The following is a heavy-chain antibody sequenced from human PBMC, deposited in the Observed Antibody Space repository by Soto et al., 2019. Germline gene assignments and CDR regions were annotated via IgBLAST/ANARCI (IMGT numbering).Heavy chain of an antibody. V-gene: IGHV3-48*03. Sequence: GESLKISCAASGFTFSSYEMNWVRQAPGKGLEWVSYISSSGSTIYYADSVKGRFTISRDNAKNSLYLQMNSLRAEDTAVYYCARDPWGTRASTMANAYFDYWGQGTLVTVSS. CDR2: ISSSGSTI. CDR3: ARDPWGTRASTMANAYFDY. J-gene: IGHJ4*02. D-gene: IGHD3-10*01. CDR1: GFTFSSYE.